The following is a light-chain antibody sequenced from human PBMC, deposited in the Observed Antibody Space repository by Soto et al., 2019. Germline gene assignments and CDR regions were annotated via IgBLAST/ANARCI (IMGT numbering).Light chain of an antibody. CDR3: QKTNSYPLN. Sequence: DIQLTHSPSFLSASVLYIVTITFRASQDIANYLAWYQQKPGKAPEFLIYATSTFQSGVPSRFSGSGSGTEFTLTISSLQPEDFATYYCQKTNSYPLNFGGGTKVDIK. CDR2: ATS. CDR1: QDIANY. V-gene: IGKV1-9*01. J-gene: IGKJ4*01.